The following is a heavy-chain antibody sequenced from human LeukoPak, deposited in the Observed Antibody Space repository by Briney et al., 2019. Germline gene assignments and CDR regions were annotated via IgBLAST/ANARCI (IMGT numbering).Heavy chain of an antibody. Sequence: SETLSLTCTVSGGSISSYYWTWIRQPPGRGLEWVGYIYYNESTNHNPSLKSRVTISVDRSKNQFSLKLSSVTAADTAVYYCARDLGNSGWLLHDAFDIWGQGTMVTVSS. D-gene: IGHD6-19*01. CDR1: GGSISSYY. CDR3: ARDLGNSGWLLHDAFDI. V-gene: IGHV4-59*01. J-gene: IGHJ3*02. CDR2: IYYNEST.